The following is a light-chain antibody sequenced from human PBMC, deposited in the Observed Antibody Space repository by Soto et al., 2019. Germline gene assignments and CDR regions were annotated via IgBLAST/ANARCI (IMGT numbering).Light chain of an antibody. CDR1: QSVSSNY. CDR3: QQYRSSPPVT. CDR2: SSS. V-gene: IGKV3-20*01. J-gene: IGKJ4*01. Sequence: EIVLTQSPGTLSLSPGERATLSCRASQSVSSNYLAWYQQKPGQAPRLLIFSSSTRATGIPDRFSGSESGTDFTLTISRLEPEDFTVYYCQQYRSSPPVTFVGGTKVEIK.